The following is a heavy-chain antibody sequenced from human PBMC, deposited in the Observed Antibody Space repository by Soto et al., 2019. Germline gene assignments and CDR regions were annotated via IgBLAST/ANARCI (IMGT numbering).Heavy chain of an antibody. J-gene: IGHJ4*02. CDR3: ARISGRFGASHFDF. V-gene: IGHV2-26*01. Sequence: QVTLKESGPVLVQATETLTLTCNVSGFSLTNGQKGVAWIRQPPGKALEWLAHILSEVEQSYKSSLKKRLNSSQATSKRQVFLAMTNVEPVDTATYYCARISGRFGASHFDFRGQGSSVIVSS. D-gene: IGHD3-10*01. CDR2: ILSEVEQ. CDR1: GFSLTNGQKG.